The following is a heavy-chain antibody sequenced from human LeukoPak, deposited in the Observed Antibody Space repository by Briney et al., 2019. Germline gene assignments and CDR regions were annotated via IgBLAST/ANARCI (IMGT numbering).Heavy chain of an antibody. CDR3: ARRGTYMVDAFDT. CDR2: IYTSGST. D-gene: IGHD1-26*01. CDR1: GDSISDYY. V-gene: IGHV4-4*09. J-gene: IGHJ3*02. Sequence: SETLSLTCTVSGDSISDYYWSWIRQPPGKGLEWIGYIYTSGSTNYNPSLKSRLTISVDTSKNQFSLKLRSVTAADTALYYCARRGTYMVDAFDTWGQGTMVTVSS.